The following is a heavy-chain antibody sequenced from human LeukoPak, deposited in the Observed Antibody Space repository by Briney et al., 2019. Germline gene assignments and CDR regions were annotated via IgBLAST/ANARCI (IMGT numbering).Heavy chain of an antibody. Sequence: GGSLTLSCEASGFTFSTQWMSWVRQAPGKGLEWVAIVKQGGTEKYYVASVKGRFTISRDNAENSLYLQMNSLRAEDTAVYYCARDHYFYYMDAWGKGTTVTVSS. CDR1: GFTFSTQW. J-gene: IGHJ6*03. V-gene: IGHV3-7*01. CDR2: VKQGGTEK. CDR3: ARDHYFYYMDA.